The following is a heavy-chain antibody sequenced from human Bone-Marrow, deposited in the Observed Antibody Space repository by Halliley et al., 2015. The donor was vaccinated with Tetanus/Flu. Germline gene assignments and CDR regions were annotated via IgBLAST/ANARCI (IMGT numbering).Heavy chain of an antibody. CDR2: MYYNGST. V-gene: IGHV4-59*01. J-gene: IGHJ4*02. D-gene: IGHD6-13*01. CDR3: ARDSSWKGADHFDS. CDR1: GGSISSYY. Sequence: LRLSCTVPGGSISSYYWSWIRQPPGKGLEWIGYMYYNGSTKYNPSPKSRVTISVGSPKKQFSLKLRSVTAADTAVYYCARDSSWKGADHFDSWGQGTLVTVSS.